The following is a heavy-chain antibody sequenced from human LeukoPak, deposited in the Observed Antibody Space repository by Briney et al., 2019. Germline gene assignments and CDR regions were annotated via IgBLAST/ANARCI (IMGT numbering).Heavy chain of an antibody. CDR3: AREMRLSMGATYTIYT. D-gene: IGHD1-26*01. CDR1: GFSVSSNY. Sequence: GGVLKLSCAASGFSVSSNYMSWVRQAPGKGLEWVSVIYSGGSTYYADSVKGRFTISRDNSKNTLYLQMNSLRAEDTAVYYCAREMRLSMGATYTIYTCGQGTMVTVSS. CDR2: IYSGGST. J-gene: IGHJ3*02. V-gene: IGHV3-53*01.